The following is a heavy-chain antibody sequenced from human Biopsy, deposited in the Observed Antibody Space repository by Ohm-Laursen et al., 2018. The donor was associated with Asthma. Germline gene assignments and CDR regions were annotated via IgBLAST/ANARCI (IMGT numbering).Heavy chain of an antibody. J-gene: IGHJ5*01. CDR1: GGSLSSGPYY. D-gene: IGHD2-8*01. V-gene: IGHV4-31*03. CDR2: INYNGST. Sequence: SDTLSLTCTVSGGSLSSGPYYWSWVRQHPGKGLEWIGYINYNGSTFYSPPLESRVTVSVDTSKNQFSLKLSSVTAADTAVYYCARDLSGYCTSSACYGFDSWGQGTLVTVSS. CDR3: ARDLSGYCTSSACYGFDS.